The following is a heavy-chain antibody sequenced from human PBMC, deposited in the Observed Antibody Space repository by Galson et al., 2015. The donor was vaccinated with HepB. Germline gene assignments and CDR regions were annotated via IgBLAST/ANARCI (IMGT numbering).Heavy chain of an antibody. J-gene: IGHJ4*02. CDR1: GFTFSSYG. V-gene: IGHV3-33*01. D-gene: IGHD5-18*01. Sequence: SLRLSCAASGFTFSSYGMHWVRQAPGKGLEWVAVIWYDGSNKYYADSVKGRFTISRDNSKNTLYLQMNSLRAEDTAVYYCARDWGYSYGFADYWGQGTLVTVSS. CDR3: ARDWGYSYGFADY. CDR2: IWYDGSNK.